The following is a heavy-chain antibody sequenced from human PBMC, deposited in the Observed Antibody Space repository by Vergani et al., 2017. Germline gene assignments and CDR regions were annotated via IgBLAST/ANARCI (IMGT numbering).Heavy chain of an antibody. Sequence: QVQLVESEGGVVQPGRSLTLSCVASGFTFSSHGMHWVRQAPGKGLEWVAVIWYDGINKYYGDSVKGRFTISRDNSKNTLYMQMNSLRVEDTAVYYCARGGNEKRLDAWGQGTLVTVSS. CDR1: GFTFSSHG. V-gene: IGHV3-33*01. D-gene: IGHD1-1*01. CDR2: IWYDGINK. CDR3: ARGGNEKRLDA. J-gene: IGHJ5*02.